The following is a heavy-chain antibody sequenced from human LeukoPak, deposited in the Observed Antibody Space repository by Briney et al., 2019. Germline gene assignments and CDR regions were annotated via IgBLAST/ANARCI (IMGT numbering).Heavy chain of an antibody. Sequence: GGSLRLSCAASGFTFSNAWMSWVRQAPGKGLEWVGRIKSKTDGGTTDYAAPVKGRFTISRDDSKNTLYLQMNSLKTEDTAVYYCTTPTPYCSSTSCYLEGDYWGQGTLVTVS. J-gene: IGHJ4*02. V-gene: IGHV3-15*01. CDR1: GFTFSNAW. CDR3: TTPTPYCSSTSCYLEGDY. CDR2: IKSKTDGGTT. D-gene: IGHD2-2*01.